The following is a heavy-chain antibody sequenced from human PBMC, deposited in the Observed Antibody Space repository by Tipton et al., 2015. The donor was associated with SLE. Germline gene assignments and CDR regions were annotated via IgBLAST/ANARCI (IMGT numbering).Heavy chain of an antibody. V-gene: IGHV4-34*01. CDR2: INHSGST. Sequence: TLSLTCAVYGGSFSGYYWSWIRQPPGKGLEWIGEINHSGSTNYNPSLKRRVTISVDTSKNQFSLKLSSVTAADTAVYYCARVLWGNPYYFDYWGQGTLVTVSS. CDR1: GGSFSGYY. D-gene: IGHD3-16*01. J-gene: IGHJ4*02. CDR3: ARVLWGNPYYFDY.